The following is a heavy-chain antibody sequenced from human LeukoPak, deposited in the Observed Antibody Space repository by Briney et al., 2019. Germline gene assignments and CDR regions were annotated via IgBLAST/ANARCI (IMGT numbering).Heavy chain of an antibody. V-gene: IGHV3-23*01. J-gene: IGHJ4*02. CDR3: ASLLGSATRWNY. Sequence: GGSLRLACAASGFTFSSYDMSWVRQAPGKGLQWVSAVSSGGDRTYYADSVKGRFSISRDNSKNTLYLQMNSLSADDTAVYYCASLLGSATRWNYWGQGILVTVSS. D-gene: IGHD3-10*01. CDR1: GFTFSSYD. CDR2: VSSGGDRT.